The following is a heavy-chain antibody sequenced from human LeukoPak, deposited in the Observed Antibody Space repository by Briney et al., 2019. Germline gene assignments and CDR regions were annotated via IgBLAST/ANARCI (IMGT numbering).Heavy chain of an antibody. CDR3: ARLRSGSTPPPPHYYYGLDV. V-gene: IGHV4-59*01. J-gene: IGHJ6*02. D-gene: IGHD1-26*01. Sequence: SETLSLTCTVSGGSINDFYWTWIRQPPGKGLEWIGYIFYSGSANSNPSLESRVTISVDASKNQFSLKLSSVTAADTAAYYCARLRSGSTPPPPHYYYGLDVWGQGTTVIVSS. CDR2: IFYSGSA. CDR1: GGSINDFY.